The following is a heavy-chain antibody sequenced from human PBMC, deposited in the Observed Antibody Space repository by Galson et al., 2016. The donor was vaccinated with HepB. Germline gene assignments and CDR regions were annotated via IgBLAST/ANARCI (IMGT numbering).Heavy chain of an antibody. Sequence: SLRLSCAASGFTFSNYGMTWVRQAPGKGLEWVSGTDGSGGSTYYADSVKGRFTISRDNSKSTMYLQMNSLKAEDTAIYYCAKDRYWNRDFDYWGQGTLVTVSS. D-gene: IGHD1-1*01. CDR1: GFTFSNYG. CDR3: AKDRYWNRDFDY. CDR2: TDGSGGST. J-gene: IGHJ4*02. V-gene: IGHV3-23*01.